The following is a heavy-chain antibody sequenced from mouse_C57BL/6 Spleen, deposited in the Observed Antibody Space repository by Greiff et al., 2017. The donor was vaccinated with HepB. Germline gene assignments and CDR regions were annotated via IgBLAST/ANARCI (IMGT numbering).Heavy chain of an antibody. CDR1: GYAFSSSW. V-gene: IGHV1-82*01. Sequence: QVHVKQSGPELVKPGASVKISCKASGYAFSSSWMNWVKQRPGKGLEWIGRIYPGDGDTNYNGKFKGKATLTADKSSSTAYMQLSSLTSEDSAVYFCARSFITTVAYWGQGTLVTVSA. CDR2: IYPGDGDT. CDR3: ARSFITTVAY. J-gene: IGHJ3*01. D-gene: IGHD1-1*01.